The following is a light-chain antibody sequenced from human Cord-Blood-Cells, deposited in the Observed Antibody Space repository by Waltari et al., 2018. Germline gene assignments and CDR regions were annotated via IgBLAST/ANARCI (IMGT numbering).Light chain of an antibody. V-gene: IGLV2-11*01. CDR1: SSDLAGSNS. CDR2: DVS. J-gene: IGLJ3*02. Sequence: QSALTQPRSVSGSPGQSVTISCTGTSSDLAGSNSVPWYQQHPGKAPKRMIYDVSKRPSGVPDRFSGSKSGNTASLTISGLQAEDEADYYCCSYAGSYTWVFGGGTKLTVL. CDR3: CSYAGSYTWV.